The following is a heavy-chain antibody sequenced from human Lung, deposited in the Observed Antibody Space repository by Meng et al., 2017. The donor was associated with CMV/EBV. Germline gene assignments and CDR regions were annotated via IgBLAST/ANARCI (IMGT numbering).Heavy chain of an antibody. V-gene: IGHV1-69*10. D-gene: IGHD2/OR15-2a*01. CDR1: GGSFSTYT. CDR3: ARGRGNQPLFDF. CDR2: LIPVLNKA. J-gene: IGHJ4*02. Sequence: QVQLLQSGAEVKKPGSSLKVAVKTSGGSFSTYTFSWVRQAPGQGLEWMGGLIPVLNKAKSAPRFQDRVTFTADETTTTAYMELSSLTFEDTAVYFCARGRGNQPLFDFWGQGTLVTVSS.